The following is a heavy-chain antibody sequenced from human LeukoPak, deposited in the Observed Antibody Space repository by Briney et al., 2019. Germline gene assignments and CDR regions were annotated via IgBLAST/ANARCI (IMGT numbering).Heavy chain of an antibody. V-gene: IGHV3-30*18. Sequence: GGSLRLSCAASGFTFSSYGMHWVRQAPGKGLEWVAVISYDGSNKYYADSVKGRFTISRDDSKNTLYLQMNSLRAEDTAVYYCAKDSHDSSGFFDYWGQGTLVTVSS. CDR2: ISYDGSNK. CDR1: GFTFSSYG. D-gene: IGHD3-22*01. J-gene: IGHJ4*02. CDR3: AKDSHDSSGFFDY.